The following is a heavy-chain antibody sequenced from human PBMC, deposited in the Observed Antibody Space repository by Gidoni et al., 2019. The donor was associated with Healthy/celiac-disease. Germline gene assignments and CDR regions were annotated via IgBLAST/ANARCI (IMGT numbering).Heavy chain of an antibody. CDR1: GCTFSSYA. V-gene: IGHV1-69*01. D-gene: IGHD2-2*01. CDR2: IIPIFGTA. CDR3: ARDRVIVVVPAASNYIMDV. Sequence: QVQLVQSGAEVKKPGSSVKVSCKASGCTFSSYATSWVRQAPGQGLEWMGGIIPIFGTANYAQKFQGRVTITADESTSTAYMELSSLRSEDTAVYYCARDRVIVVVPAASNYIMDVWGKGTTVTVSS. J-gene: IGHJ6*03.